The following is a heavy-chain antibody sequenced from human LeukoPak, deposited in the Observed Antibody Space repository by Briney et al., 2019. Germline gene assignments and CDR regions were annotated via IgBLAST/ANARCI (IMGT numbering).Heavy chain of an antibody. J-gene: IGHJ4*02. CDR1: GYTFTSYY. CDR2: INPSGGST. Sequence: GASVKVSCKASGYTFTSYYIHWVRQAPGQGLEWMGRINPSGGSTTYAQNFQGRVNMTRDTSTSTVYMELRSLRSEDTAVYYCARLDFWSGYYSFDYWGQGTLVTVSS. V-gene: IGHV1-46*01. D-gene: IGHD3-3*01. CDR3: ARLDFWSGYYSFDY.